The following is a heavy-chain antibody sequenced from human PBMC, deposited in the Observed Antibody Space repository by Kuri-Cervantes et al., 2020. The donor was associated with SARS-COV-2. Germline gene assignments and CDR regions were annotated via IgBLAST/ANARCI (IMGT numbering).Heavy chain of an antibody. Sequence: ASVKVSCKASGYTLNTFGITWVRQAPGQGLEWMGRSSAYSDDTSSAEKFKSRVTMTQDTSTNTAYMEITDLRSDDTAIYFCARVSSMYLPTYYFDFWGQGSLVTVSS. J-gene: IGHJ4*02. D-gene: IGHD2-8*01. CDR2: SSAYSDDT. CDR3: ARVSSMYLPTYYFDF. V-gene: IGHV1-18*01. CDR1: GYTLNTFG.